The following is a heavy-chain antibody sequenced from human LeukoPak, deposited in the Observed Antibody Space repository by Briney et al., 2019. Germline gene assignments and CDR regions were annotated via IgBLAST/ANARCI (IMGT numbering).Heavy chain of an antibody. D-gene: IGHD2-2*01. CDR3: TRDRGYCSSTSCSIDY. CDR2: IRGKAYGGTT. CDR1: GFTFGDYA. Sequence: GGSLRLSCTASGFTFGDYAMSWVRQAPGKGLEWVGFIRGKAYGGTTEYAASVKGRFTISRDDSKSIAYLQMNSLKTEDTAVYYCTRDRGYCSSTSCSIDYWGQGTLVTVSS. J-gene: IGHJ4*02. V-gene: IGHV3-49*04.